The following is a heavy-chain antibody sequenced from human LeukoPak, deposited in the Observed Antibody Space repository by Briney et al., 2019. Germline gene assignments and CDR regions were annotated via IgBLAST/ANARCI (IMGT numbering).Heavy chain of an antibody. V-gene: IGHV1-8*03. CDR3: ARERATRDTSDFDY. J-gene: IGHJ4*02. D-gene: IGHD5-18*01. CDR2: MNPNSGNT. Sequence: ASVKVSCKASGYTFTSYDINWVRQATGQGLEWMGWMNPNSGNTGYAQKFQGRVTITRNTSISTAYMELSSLTSEDTAVYYCARERATRDTSDFDYWGQGTLVTVSS. CDR1: GYTFTSYD.